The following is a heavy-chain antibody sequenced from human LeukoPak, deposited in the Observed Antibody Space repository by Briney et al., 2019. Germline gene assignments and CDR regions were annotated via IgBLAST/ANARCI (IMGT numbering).Heavy chain of an antibody. CDR3: ARGPPWALDY. Sequence: HAGGSLRLSCAASGFTFSSYEMNWVRQAPGKGLEWVSYISSSGSTIYYADSVKGRFTISRDNAKNSLYLQMNSLRAEDTAVYYCARGPPWALDYWGQGTLVTVSS. V-gene: IGHV3-48*03. J-gene: IGHJ4*02. CDR2: ISSSGSTI. D-gene: IGHD1-26*01. CDR1: GFTFSSYE.